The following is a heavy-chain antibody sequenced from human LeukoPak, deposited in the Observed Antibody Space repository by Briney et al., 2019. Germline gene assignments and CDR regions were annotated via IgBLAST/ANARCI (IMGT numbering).Heavy chain of an antibody. J-gene: IGHJ3*02. CDR1: GFTFSSYA. V-gene: IGHV3-30-3*01. D-gene: IGHD6-6*01. CDR2: ISYDGSNK. Sequence: GGSLRLSCAASGFTFSSYAMHWVRQAPGKGLEWVAVISYDGSNKYYADSVKGRFTISRDNSKNTLYLQMNSLRAEDTAVYYCARDRVEYGAFDIWGQGTMVTVSS. CDR3: ARDRVEYGAFDI.